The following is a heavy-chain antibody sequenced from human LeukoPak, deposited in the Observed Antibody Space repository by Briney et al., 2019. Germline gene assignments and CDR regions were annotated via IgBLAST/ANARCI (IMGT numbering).Heavy chain of an antibody. J-gene: IGHJ4*02. CDR1: GGSISSSSYY. D-gene: IGHD1-26*01. CDR3: ARLRSPGDFDY. Sequence: SETLSLTCTVSGGSISSSSYYWGWIRQPAGKGLEWIGRIYISGSTNYNPSLKSQVTMSVDTSKNQFSLNLNSVTAADTAVYYCARLRSPGDFDYWGQGTLVTVSS. CDR2: IYISGST. V-gene: IGHV4-61*02.